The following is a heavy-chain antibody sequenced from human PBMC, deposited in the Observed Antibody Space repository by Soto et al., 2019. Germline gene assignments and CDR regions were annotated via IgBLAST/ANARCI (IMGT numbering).Heavy chain of an antibody. Sequence: GGSLRLSCTASGFTFGDYAVSWVRQAPGKGLEWVGFIRSKAYGGTTEYAASVKGRFTISRDDSKSIAYLQMNSLKTEDTAVYYCTRSRSSWSYYGMDVWGQGTTVTVSS. CDR3: TRSRSSWSYYGMDV. CDR2: IRSKAYGGTT. CDR1: GFTFGDYA. D-gene: IGHD6-13*01. J-gene: IGHJ6*02. V-gene: IGHV3-49*04.